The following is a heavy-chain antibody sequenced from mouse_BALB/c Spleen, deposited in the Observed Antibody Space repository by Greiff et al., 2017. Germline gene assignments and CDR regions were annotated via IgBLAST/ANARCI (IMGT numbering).Heavy chain of an antibody. CDR3: ARQRGAMDY. CDR1: GFTFSSYG. V-gene: IGHV5-6*02. Sequence: EVMLVESGGDLVKPGGSLKLSCAASGFTFSSYGMSWVRQTPDKRLEWVATISSGGSYTYYPDSVKGRFTISRDNAKNTLYLQMSSLKSEDTAMYYCARQRGAMDYGGQGTSVTVSS. CDR2: ISSGGSYT. J-gene: IGHJ4*01.